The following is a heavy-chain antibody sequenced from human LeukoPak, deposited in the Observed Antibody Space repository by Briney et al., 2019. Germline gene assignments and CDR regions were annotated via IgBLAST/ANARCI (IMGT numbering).Heavy chain of an antibody. CDR3: ARERYCTGGSCFDY. D-gene: IGHD2-15*01. CDR2: ISSSSSYI. Sequence: GGSLRLSCAASGFTFSSYSMNWVRQAPGKGLEWVSSISSSSSYIYYADSVKGRFTISRDNAKNSLYLQMNSLRAEDSAVYYCARERYCTGGSCFDYWGQGTLVTVSS. J-gene: IGHJ4*02. CDR1: GFTFSSYS. V-gene: IGHV3-21*01.